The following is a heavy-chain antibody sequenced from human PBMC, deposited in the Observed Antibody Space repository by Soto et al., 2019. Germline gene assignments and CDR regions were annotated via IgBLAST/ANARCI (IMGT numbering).Heavy chain of an antibody. D-gene: IGHD6-13*01. CDR1: GFSISSGYY. J-gene: IGHJ5*02. V-gene: IGHV4-38-2*01. CDR3: ARGGKAAARSYNWFDP. CDR2: IYHSGSA. Sequence: SSETLSLTCAVSGFSISSGYYWGWIRQPPGQGLEWIGSIYHSGSAYHNPSLKSRVTISVDTFKNQFSLKLTSVTAADTAVYYCARGGKAAARSYNWFDPWGQGTLVTVSS.